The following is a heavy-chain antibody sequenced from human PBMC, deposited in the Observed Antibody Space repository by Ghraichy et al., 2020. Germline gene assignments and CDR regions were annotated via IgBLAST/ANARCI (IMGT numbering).Heavy chain of an antibody. J-gene: IGHJ4*02. CDR3: ARENRDDKNPLDY. D-gene: IGHD5-24*01. Sequence: ASVKVSCKAAGYSFTGYDLHWVRQAPGQGLEWMGWISPNSGVTHYAQKFQGRVTLTRDTSITTTYMELNRLRSDDTAVYYCARENRDDKNPLDYWGQGTLVPVSP. CDR1: GYSFTGYD. CDR2: ISPNSGVT. V-gene: IGHV1-2*02.